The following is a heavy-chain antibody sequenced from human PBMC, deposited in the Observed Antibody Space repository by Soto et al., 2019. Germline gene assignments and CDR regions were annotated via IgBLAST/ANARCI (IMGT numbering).Heavy chain of an antibody. CDR3: TTGLSNGYYNFDY. CDR2: IKGEADGGTT. Sequence: HLVESGGGLVQPGGSLRLSCAASGFTFSNAWMSWVRQAPGKGLEWVGRIKGEADGGTTDYAAPVKGRITISRDHSKDTLHLKMNSLKTEDTAVYYCTTGLSNGYYNFDYWGQGTPVTVSS. J-gene: IGHJ4*02. CDR1: GFTFSNAW. D-gene: IGHD3-22*01. V-gene: IGHV3-15*01.